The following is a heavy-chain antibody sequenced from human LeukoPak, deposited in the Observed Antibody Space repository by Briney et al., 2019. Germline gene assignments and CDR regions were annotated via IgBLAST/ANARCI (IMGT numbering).Heavy chain of an antibody. CDR2: IYYSGST. CDR1: GGSINSFH. D-gene: IGHD3-10*01. V-gene: IGHV4-59*01. Sequence: SETLSLTCTVSGGSINSFHWSWIRQPPGKGLEWIGYIYYSGSTIYNPSLKSRVTISIDTSKNQFSLKLTSVTAADTAVYYCARGSGSYPYYFDYWGQGTLVTVSS. CDR3: ARGSGSYPYYFDY. J-gene: IGHJ4*02.